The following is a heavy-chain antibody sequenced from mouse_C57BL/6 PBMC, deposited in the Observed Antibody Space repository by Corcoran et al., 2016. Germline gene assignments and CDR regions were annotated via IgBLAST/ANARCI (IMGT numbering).Heavy chain of an antibody. CDR1: GYTFTTYG. D-gene: IGHD1-1*01. CDR2: INTYSGVP. V-gene: IGHV9-3*01. J-gene: IGHJ2*01. Sequence: QIQLVQSGPELKKPGETVKISCKASGYTFTTYGMSWVKQAPGKGLKWMGWINTYSGVPTYADDFKGRFAFTLETSASTAYLQINNLKNEDTATYFGARRDYGSSYYCDYWGQGTTLTVSS. CDR3: ARRDYGSSYYCDY.